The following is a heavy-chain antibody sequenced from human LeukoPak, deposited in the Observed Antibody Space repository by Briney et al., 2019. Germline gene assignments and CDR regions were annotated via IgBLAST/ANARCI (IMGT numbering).Heavy chain of an antibody. D-gene: IGHD2-21*01. J-gene: IGHJ4*02. Sequence: GGPLRLSCAACVLTLSSYGMHGVRRAPGKGLEGVAVLWHEGSNQYYAQSVKGRFTNSRDNSKNTPYLQMDSLRDEDTAVYCCARGDQHDSESGDCYSIEYWGQGALVTVSS. CDR2: LWHEGSNQ. V-gene: IGHV3-33*01. CDR1: VLTLSSYG. CDR3: ARGDQHDSESGDCYSIEY.